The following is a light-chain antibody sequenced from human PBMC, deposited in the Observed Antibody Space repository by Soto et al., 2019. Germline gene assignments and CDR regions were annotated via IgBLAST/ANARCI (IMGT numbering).Light chain of an antibody. CDR3: QQRYSTSWT. V-gene: IGKV1-39*01. CDR1: QSISSY. J-gene: IGKJ1*01. Sequence: DIQMTQSPSSLSASVGDRVTITCRASQSISSYLNWYQQKPGKAPKLLIYAASSLQGGVPSRFSGSGSGTDFTLTISSLQPEDFATYYCQQRYSTSWTFGQGTKVEIK. CDR2: AAS.